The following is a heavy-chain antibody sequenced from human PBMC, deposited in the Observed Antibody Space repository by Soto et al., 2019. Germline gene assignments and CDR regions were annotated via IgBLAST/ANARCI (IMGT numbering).Heavy chain of an antibody. Sequence: SVKVSCKASGGTFSSYAISWVRQAPGQGLEWMGGIIPIFGTANYAQKFQGRVTITADESTSTAYMELSSLRSEDTAVYYCARDITNSLYYYDSSGPKTLYGMDVWGQGTTVTSP. V-gene: IGHV1-69*13. D-gene: IGHD3-22*01. CDR1: GGTFSSYA. CDR3: ARDITNSLYYYDSSGPKTLYGMDV. J-gene: IGHJ6*02. CDR2: IIPIFGTA.